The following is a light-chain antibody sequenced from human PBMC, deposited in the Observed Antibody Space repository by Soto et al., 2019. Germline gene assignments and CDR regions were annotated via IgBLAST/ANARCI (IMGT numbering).Light chain of an antibody. V-gene: IGKV1-39*01. CDR3: QQTYSTPIT. J-gene: IGKJ1*01. CDR2: AAS. Sequence: DNQMTEAPSCLSAYVGDRVNIACRASQSISNYLNWYQQRPGKAPKLLIYAASSLQSGVPSRFSGSGSGTDFTLTIIMLQPEDFVTYYCQQTYSTPITFGQGTKVDIK. CDR1: QSISNY.